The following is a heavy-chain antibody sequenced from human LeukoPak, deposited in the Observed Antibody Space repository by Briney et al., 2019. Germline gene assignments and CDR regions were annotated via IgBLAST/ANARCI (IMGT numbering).Heavy chain of an antibody. CDR1: GYTFTSYD. V-gene: IGHV1-8*01. CDR2: MNPNSGNT. D-gene: IGHD3-22*01. J-gene: IGHJ4*02. CDR3: ARGGITYYYDSSGYYYVVEDY. Sequence: ASVKVSCKASGYTFTSYDINWVRQDTGQGLEWMGWMNPNSGNTGYAQKFQGRVTMTRNTSISTAYMELSSLRSEDTAVYYCARGGITYYYDSSGYYYVVEDYWGQGTLVTVSS.